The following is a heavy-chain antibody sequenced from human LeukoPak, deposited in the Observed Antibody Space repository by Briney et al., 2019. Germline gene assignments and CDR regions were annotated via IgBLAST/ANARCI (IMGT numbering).Heavy chain of an antibody. CDR2: INAGNGNT. Sequence: ASVKVSCKAPGYTFTSYAMHWVRQAPGQRLEWMGWINAGNGNTKYSQKFQGRVTITRDTSASTAYMELSSLRSEDTAVYYCARASSSWVSDYWGQGTLVTVSS. V-gene: IGHV1-3*01. D-gene: IGHD6-13*01. CDR1: GYTFTSYA. CDR3: ARASSSWVSDY. J-gene: IGHJ4*02.